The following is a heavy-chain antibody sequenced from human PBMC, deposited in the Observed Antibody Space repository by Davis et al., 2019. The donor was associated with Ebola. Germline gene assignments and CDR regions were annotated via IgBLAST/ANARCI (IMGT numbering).Heavy chain of an antibody. CDR2: IYSSGST. D-gene: IGHD6-6*01. CDR1: GGSISSHY. Sequence: PSETLSLTCTISGGSISSHYWTWIRQPAGKGLEWIGRIYSSGSTNYNPSLKSRVTMSVDTSKNQFSLKLTSVTAADTAMYYCARDLVSSNSDAWGRGILVTVSS. V-gene: IGHV4-4*07. J-gene: IGHJ5*02. CDR3: ARDLVSSNSDA.